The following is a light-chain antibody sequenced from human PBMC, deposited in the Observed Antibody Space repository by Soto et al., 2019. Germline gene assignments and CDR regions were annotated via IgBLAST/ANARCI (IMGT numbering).Light chain of an antibody. J-gene: IGLJ1*01. CDR3: ATWDDSLNVYV. CDR2: TNN. Sequence: QSVLTQPPSASGTPGQRVTISCSGSSSSIGSNSVNWYQQLPRTAPKVLIYTNNQRPSGVPDRFSGSKSGTSASLAISGLQCEDEADYYCATWDDSLNVYVFATGIKVTVL. V-gene: IGLV1-44*01. CDR1: SSSIGSNS.